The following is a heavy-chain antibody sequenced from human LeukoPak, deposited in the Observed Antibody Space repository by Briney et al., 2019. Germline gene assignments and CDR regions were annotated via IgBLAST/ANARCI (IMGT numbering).Heavy chain of an antibody. J-gene: IGHJ6*03. D-gene: IGHD3-10*01. V-gene: IGHV4-34*01. Sequence: SETLSLTCAVYGGSFSGYYWSWIRQPPGKGLEWIGEINHSGSTNYNPSLKSRVTISVDTSKNQFSLKLSSVTAADTAVYYCARSYGSGIRNYMDVWGKGTTVTISS. CDR3: ARSYGSGIRNYMDV. CDR2: INHSGST. CDR1: GGSFSGYY.